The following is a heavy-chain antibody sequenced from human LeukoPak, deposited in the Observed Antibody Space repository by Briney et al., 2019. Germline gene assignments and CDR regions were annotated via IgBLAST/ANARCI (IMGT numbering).Heavy chain of an antibody. D-gene: IGHD3-10*01. J-gene: IGHJ3*02. CDR1: GGSISSGGYY. CDR2: IYYSGST. V-gene: IGHV4-31*03. Sequence: SQTQSLTCTVSGGSISSGGYYWSWIRQHPGKGLEWIGYIYYSGSTYYNPSLKSRVTISVDTSKNQFSLKLSSVTAADTAVYYCARDGSGNDAFDIWGQGTMVTVSS. CDR3: ARDGSGNDAFDI.